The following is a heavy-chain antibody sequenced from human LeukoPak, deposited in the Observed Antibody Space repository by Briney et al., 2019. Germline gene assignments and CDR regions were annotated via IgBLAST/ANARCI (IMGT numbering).Heavy chain of an antibody. V-gene: IGHV3-64*01. CDR1: GFTFSSYA. CDR3: ARAYGIQLWPNVYFDY. CDR2: ISSNGGST. J-gene: IGHJ4*02. D-gene: IGHD5-18*01. Sequence: PGGSLRLSCAASGFTFSSYAMHWVRQAPRKGLEYVSAISSNGGSTYYANSVKGRFTISRDNSKNTLYLQMGSLRAEDMAVYYCARAYGIQLWPNVYFDYWGQGTLVTVSS.